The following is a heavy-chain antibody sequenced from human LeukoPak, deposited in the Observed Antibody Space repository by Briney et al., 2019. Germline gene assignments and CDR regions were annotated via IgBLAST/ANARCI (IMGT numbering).Heavy chain of an antibody. J-gene: IGHJ6*02. CDR2: MNPNSGNT. Sequence: GVSVKVSCKASGYTFTSYDINWVRQATGQGLEWMGWMNPNSGNTGYAQKFQGRVTMTRNTSISTAYMELSSLRSEDTAVYYCARGAGVVAAYYYYGMDVWGQGTTVTVSS. CDR3: ARGAGVVAAYYYYGMDV. V-gene: IGHV1-8*01. D-gene: IGHD2-15*01. CDR1: GYTFTSYD.